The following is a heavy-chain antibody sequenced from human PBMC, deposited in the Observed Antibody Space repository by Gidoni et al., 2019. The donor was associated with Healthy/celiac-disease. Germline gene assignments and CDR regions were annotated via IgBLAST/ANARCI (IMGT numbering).Heavy chain of an antibody. J-gene: IGHJ6*02. V-gene: IGHV3-23*01. D-gene: IGHD3-22*01. CDR1: GFTFSSYA. CDR3: AKGNYYDSSGYPTDPYYYYGMDV. Sequence: EVQLFESGGVLVQPGGSLRLSFSASGFTFSSYAMSLVRQDPGKGLEWVSAISGSGGSTYYADSVKGRFTISRDNSKNTLYLQMNSLRAEDTAVYYCAKGNYYDSSGYPTDPYYYYGMDVWGQGTTVTVSS. CDR2: ISGSGGST.